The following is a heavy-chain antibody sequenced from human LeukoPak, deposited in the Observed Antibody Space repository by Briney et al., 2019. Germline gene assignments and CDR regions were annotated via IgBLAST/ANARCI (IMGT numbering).Heavy chain of an antibody. CDR1: GFTVSSNY. V-gene: IGHV3-66*01. D-gene: IGHD7-27*01. Sequence: GGSLRLSCAASGFTVSSNYMSWVRQAPGKGLEWVSVIYSGGTTYYADSVKGRFTISRDNSKKTLYLQMNSLRAEDTAVYYCARETGDDAFDTWGQGTMVTVSS. CDR3: ARETGDDAFDT. CDR2: IYSGGTT. J-gene: IGHJ3*02.